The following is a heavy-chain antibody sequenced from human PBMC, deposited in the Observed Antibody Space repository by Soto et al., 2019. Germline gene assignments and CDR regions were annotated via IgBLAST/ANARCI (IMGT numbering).Heavy chain of an antibody. J-gene: IGHJ4*02. Sequence: PSETLSLTCTVSGGSISSSSYYWGWLRQPPGKGLEWIGSIYYSGSTYYNPSLKSRVTISVDTSKNQFSLKLSSVTAADTAVYYCARHDDYGDYSFDYWGQGTLVTVSS. CDR2: IYYSGST. D-gene: IGHD4-17*01. CDR1: GGSISSSSYY. CDR3: ARHDDYGDYSFDY. V-gene: IGHV4-39*01.